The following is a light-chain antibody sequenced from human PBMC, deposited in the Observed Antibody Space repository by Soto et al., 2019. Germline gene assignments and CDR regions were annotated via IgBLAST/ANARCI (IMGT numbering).Light chain of an antibody. V-gene: IGKV1-5*03. CDR2: EAS. CDR1: QSISSW. Sequence: DIQLTQSPSTLPASVGDRVTITCRASQSISSWLAWYQQKPGTAPKLLIYEASTLESGVPSRFSGIRSGTEFTLSVSSLQPDDFATYYCQQYNDGFPYTFGQGTKVDIK. J-gene: IGKJ2*01. CDR3: QQYNDGFPYT.